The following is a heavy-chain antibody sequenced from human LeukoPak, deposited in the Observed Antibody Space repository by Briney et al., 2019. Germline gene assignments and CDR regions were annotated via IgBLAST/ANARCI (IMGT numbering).Heavy chain of an antibody. V-gene: IGHV4-39*07. D-gene: IGHD3-10*01. CDR3: ARSDGYGLVGI. Sequence: WEAFALIFNGSCSHISSRLYYWGWTRQPPGPGLEWIGSIYYSGSTYYNPSLKSRVIIIIDTPKNHFSLTLSSVTAADTAVYYCARSDGYGLVGIWGQGTMVTVSS. CDR1: CSHISSRLYY. J-gene: IGHJ3*02. CDR2: IYYSGST.